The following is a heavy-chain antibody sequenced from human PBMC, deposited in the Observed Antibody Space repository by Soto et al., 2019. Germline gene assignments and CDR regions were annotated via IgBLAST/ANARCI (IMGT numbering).Heavy chain of an antibody. CDR3: ARGPSQQLPRGYYGMDV. D-gene: IGHD6-13*01. Sequence: QVQLQESGPGLVKPSETLSLTCTVSGGSISSYYWGWIRQPAGKGLEWIGRIYTSGSTNYNPSLKSRVTMSVDTSKNQFSLKLSSVTAADTAVYYCARGPSQQLPRGYYGMDVWGQGTTVTVSS. CDR2: IYTSGST. CDR1: GGSISSYY. V-gene: IGHV4-4*07. J-gene: IGHJ6*02.